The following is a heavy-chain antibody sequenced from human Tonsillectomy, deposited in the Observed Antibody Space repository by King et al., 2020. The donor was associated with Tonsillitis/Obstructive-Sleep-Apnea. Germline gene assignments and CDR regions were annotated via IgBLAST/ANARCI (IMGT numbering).Heavy chain of an antibody. CDR1: GYTFTSYG. V-gene: IGHV1-18*01. J-gene: IGHJ4*02. CDR2: ISAYNGNT. Sequence: QLVQSGAEVKKPGASVKVSCKASGYTFTSYGISWVRQAPGQGLEWMGWISAYNGNTNYAQKLQGRVTMTTDTSTSTAYMELRSQRSDDTAVYYCARGAPRTNSGSYIPPIDYWGQGTLVTVSS. D-gene: IGHD1-26*01. CDR3: ARGAPRTNSGSYIPPIDY.